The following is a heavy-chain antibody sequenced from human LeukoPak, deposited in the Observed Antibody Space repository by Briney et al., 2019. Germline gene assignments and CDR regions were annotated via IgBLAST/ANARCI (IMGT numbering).Heavy chain of an antibody. CDR2: ISNSGSTI. CDR1: GFTFSSYS. CDR3: ARCIGAVGRDWFDP. J-gene: IGHJ5*02. V-gene: IGHV3-48*04. D-gene: IGHD6-13*01. Sequence: GGSLRLSCAASGFTFSSYSMNWVRQAPGKGLEWVSYISNSGSTIYYADSVKGRFTMSRDNAKKSLYLQMNSLRAEDTAVYYCARCIGAVGRDWFDPWGQGTLVTVSS.